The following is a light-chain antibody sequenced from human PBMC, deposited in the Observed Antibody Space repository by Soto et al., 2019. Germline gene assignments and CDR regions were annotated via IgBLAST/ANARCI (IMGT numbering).Light chain of an antibody. CDR2: DVS. Sequence: QSVLTQPRSVSGSPGQSVTISCTGTSNDVGGYDYVSWYQQHPGKAPKLIIYDVSKRPSGVPDRFSGSKSGNTASLTISGLQAEDEADYYCCSYTSSSTYVFGTGTKVTVL. CDR3: CSYTSSSTYV. V-gene: IGLV2-11*01. CDR1: SNDVGGYDY. J-gene: IGLJ1*01.